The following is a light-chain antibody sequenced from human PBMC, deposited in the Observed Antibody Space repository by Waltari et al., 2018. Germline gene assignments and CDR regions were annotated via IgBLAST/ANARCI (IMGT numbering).Light chain of an antibody. CDR1: SSDVGRYNL. Sequence: QSDLTQPASVSGSPGQSNTISCTGTSSDVGRYNLVSWYQQHPGKAPKLMIYEGSKRPSGVSNRFSGSKSGNTASLTISGLQAEDEADYYCCSYTAGSTWVFGGGTKLTVL. CDR2: EGS. V-gene: IGLV2-23*01. CDR3: CSYTAGSTWV. J-gene: IGLJ3*02.